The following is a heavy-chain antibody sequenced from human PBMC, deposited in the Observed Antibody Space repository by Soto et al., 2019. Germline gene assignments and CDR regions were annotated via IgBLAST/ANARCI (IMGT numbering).Heavy chain of an antibody. J-gene: IGHJ6*03. CDR2: INPSGGST. D-gene: IGHD2-15*01. Sequence: ASVKVSCKASGYTFTSYYMHWVRQAPGQGLEWMGIINPSGGSTSYAQKFQGRVTMTRDTSTSTVYMEPSSLRSEDTAVYYCARDRSCSGGSCYSRPGYYYYYMDVWGKGTTVTVSS. CDR1: GYTFTSYY. CDR3: ARDRSCSGGSCYSRPGYYYYYMDV. V-gene: IGHV1-46*03.